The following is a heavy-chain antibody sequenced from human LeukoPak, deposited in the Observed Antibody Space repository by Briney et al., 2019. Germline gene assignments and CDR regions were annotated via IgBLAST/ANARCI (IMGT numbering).Heavy chain of an antibody. Sequence: SEALSLTCTVSGYSISSGYYWGWIRQPPGKGLEWIGSIYHSGSTYYNPSLKSRVTISVDTSKNQFSLKLSSVTAADTAVYYCARDRVGELGNWGQGTLVTVSS. CDR3: ARDRVGELGN. V-gene: IGHV4-38-2*02. CDR2: IYHSGST. J-gene: IGHJ4*02. D-gene: IGHD3-10*01. CDR1: GYSISSGYY.